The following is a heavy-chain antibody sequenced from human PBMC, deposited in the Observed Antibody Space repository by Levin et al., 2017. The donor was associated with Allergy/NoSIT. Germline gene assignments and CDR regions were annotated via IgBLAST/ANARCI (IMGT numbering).Heavy chain of an antibody. V-gene: IGHV1-58*01. J-gene: IGHJ4*02. Sequence: SVKVSCKASGFAFTSSAVQWVRQARGQRLEWIGWIVVGSGNTNYAQKFQERVTITRDMSTSTAYMELSSLRSEDTAVYYCAAANLGYDYVWGSYRSWGQGTLVTVSS. CDR3: AAANLGYDYVWGSYRS. CDR2: IVVGSGNT. CDR1: GFAFTSSA. D-gene: IGHD3-16*02.